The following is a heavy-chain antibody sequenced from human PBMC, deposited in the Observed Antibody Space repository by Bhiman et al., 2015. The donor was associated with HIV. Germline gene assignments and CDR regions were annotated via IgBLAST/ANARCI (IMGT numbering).Heavy chain of an antibody. D-gene: IGHD6-19*01. Sequence: DVQLVESGGTVVRPGGSLRLSCAASGFSFDDYGMSWVRHAPGKGLEWVSSINWNGDYTGYAESVKGRFTVSRDNTKNSLYLQMNSLRAEDTAVYYCARESSGWYDYYYYMDVWGKGTTVTVSS. CDR1: GFSFDDYG. V-gene: IGHV3-20*04. J-gene: IGHJ6*03. CDR3: ARESSGWYDYYYYMDV. CDR2: INWNGDYT.